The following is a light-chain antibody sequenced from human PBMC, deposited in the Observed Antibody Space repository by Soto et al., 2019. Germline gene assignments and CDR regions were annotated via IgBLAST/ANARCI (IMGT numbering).Light chain of an antibody. Sequence: DIQMTQAPSTLSGSVGGTVTITCRASLSISSWLAWYQQRPGIAPKLLIYRASTLQSGVPSRFSGSGYGTEFTLTISRLQPDDSATYYCQQYDVYSTLGQGTKVDI. CDR1: LSISSW. CDR3: QQYDVYST. CDR2: RAS. V-gene: IGKV1-5*03. J-gene: IGKJ1*01.